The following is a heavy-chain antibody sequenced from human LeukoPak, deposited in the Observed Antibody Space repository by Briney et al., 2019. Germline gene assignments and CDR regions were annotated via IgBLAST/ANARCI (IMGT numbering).Heavy chain of an antibody. V-gene: IGHV3-7*01. CDR1: GFTFSSYW. D-gene: IGHD3-3*01. Sequence: GGSLRLSCAASGFTFSSYWMSWVRQAPGKGLEWVANIKQDGSEKYYVDSVKGRFTISRDNAKNSLYLQMNSLRAEDAAVYYCARDLTYDFWSGSYSGYYYMDVWGKGTAVTVSS. CDR2: IKQDGSEK. CDR3: ARDLTYDFWSGSYSGYYYMDV. J-gene: IGHJ6*03.